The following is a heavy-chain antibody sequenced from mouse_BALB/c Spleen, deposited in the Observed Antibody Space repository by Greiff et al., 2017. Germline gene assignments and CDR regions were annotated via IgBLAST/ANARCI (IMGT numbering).Heavy chain of an antibody. CDR2: IYPGNSDT. CDR3: TRELNWYFDV. CDR1: GYTFTSYW. Sequence: EVQRVESGTVLARSGASVNMSCKASGYTFTSYWMHWVKQRPGQGLEWIGAIYPGNSDTSYNQKFKGKAKLTAVTSTSTAYMELSSLTNEDSAVYYCTRELNWYFDVWGAGTTVTVSS. D-gene: IGHD4-1*01. J-gene: IGHJ1*01. V-gene: IGHV1-5*01.